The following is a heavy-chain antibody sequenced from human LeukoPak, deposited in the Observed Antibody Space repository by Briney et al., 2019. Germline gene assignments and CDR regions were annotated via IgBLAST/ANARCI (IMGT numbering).Heavy chain of an antibody. J-gene: IGHJ4*02. Sequence: PGGSLRLSCAASGFTFSTYSMNWVRQAPGKGLEWVSYISSGSTTIYYADSVKGRFTISRDNSKNTLYLQMSSLSAEDTAVYYCARLDCTSTSCYYAYLGQGTLVTVSS. CDR1: GFTFSTYS. D-gene: IGHD2-2*01. CDR2: ISSGSTTI. CDR3: ARLDCTSTSCYYAY. V-gene: IGHV3-48*01.